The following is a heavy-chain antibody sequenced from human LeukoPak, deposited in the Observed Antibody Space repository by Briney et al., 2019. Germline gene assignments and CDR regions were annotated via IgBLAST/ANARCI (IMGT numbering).Heavy chain of an antibody. CDR2: ISHSGST. D-gene: IGHD2/OR15-2a*01. CDR1: GGSISSNNW. CDR3: ARNMVGETTFDY. V-gene: IGHV4-4*02. J-gene: IGHJ4*02. Sequence: SGTLSLTCAVSGGSISSNNWWSWVRRPPGKGLEWIGEISHSGSTGYNPSLKSRVTISVDKSKNHFSLKLSSVAAADTAVYYCARNMVGETTFDYWGQGTLVTVSS.